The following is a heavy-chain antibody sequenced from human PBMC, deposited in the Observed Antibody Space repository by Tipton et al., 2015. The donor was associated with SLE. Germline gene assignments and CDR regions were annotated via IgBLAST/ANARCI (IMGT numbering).Heavy chain of an antibody. CDR1: GESLSDNY. CDR3: ARLGSFYYGSGSHSAFDI. V-gene: IGHV4-34*01. D-gene: IGHD3-10*01. J-gene: IGHJ3*02. Sequence: GLVKPSETLSVTCAVYGESLSDNYWNWIRQPPGKGLEWIGEISHRGSTNYNPSLKSRVIISVDTSKNQFSLKLRSVTAADTAVFYCARLGSFYYGSGSHSAFDIWGQGTMVAVSS. CDR2: ISHRGST.